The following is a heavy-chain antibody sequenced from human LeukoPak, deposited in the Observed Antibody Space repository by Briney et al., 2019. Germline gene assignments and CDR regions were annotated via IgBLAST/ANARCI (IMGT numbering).Heavy chain of an antibody. V-gene: IGHV3-66*01. CDR2: IYGDGST. CDR3: ASLRGGQDRGVIGY. Sequence: PGGSLRLSCAASGFTVSGNYMTWVRQAPGKGLERVSIIYGDGSTFYADSVKLRFTISRDNSKNMLYLQMNSLRVEDTAVYYCASLRGGQDRGVIGYWGQGTLVTVSS. J-gene: IGHJ4*02. D-gene: IGHD3-10*01. CDR1: GFTVSGNY.